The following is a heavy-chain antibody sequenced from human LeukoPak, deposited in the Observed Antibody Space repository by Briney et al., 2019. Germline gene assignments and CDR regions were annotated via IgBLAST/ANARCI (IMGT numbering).Heavy chain of an antibody. J-gene: IGHJ5*02. CDR3: ARGIPRIAAAGTFRAPARRKNWFDP. CDR2: IYYSGST. V-gene: IGHV4-59*12. Sequence: PSETLSLTCTVSGGSISSYYWSWIRQPPGKGLEWIGYIYYSGSTNYNPSLKSRVTISVDTSKNQFSLKLSSVTAADTAVYYCARGIPRIAAAGTFRAPARRKNWFDPWGQGTLVTVSS. D-gene: IGHD6-13*01. CDR1: GGSISSYY.